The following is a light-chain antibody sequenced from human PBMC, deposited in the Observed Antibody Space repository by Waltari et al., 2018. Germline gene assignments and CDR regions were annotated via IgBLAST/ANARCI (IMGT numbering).Light chain of an antibody. Sequence: QSALTQPASVSGSHGQSITISCTGTSSDVGTYNYFSWYQQNPGKAPKLLIYAVTKRPSGVSNRFSGSKSGNTASLTISGLQAEDEADYYCSSFTSSNTWVFGGGTKLTVL. J-gene: IGLJ3*02. CDR2: AVT. V-gene: IGLV2-14*01. CDR3: SSFTSSNTWV. CDR1: SSDVGTYNY.